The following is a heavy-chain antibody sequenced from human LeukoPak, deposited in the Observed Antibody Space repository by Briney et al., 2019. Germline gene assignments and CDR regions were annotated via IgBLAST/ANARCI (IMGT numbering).Heavy chain of an antibody. CDR1: GYTFTGYY. D-gene: IGHD3-10*01. J-gene: IGHJ5*02. Sequence: ASVKVSCKASGYTFTGYYMHWVRQAPGRGLEWMGWINPNSGGTNYAQKFQGRVTMTRDTSISTAYMELSRLRSDDTAVYYCARDPFYGSARFNWFDPWGQGTLVTVSS. CDR3: ARDPFYGSARFNWFDP. CDR2: INPNSGGT. V-gene: IGHV1-2*02.